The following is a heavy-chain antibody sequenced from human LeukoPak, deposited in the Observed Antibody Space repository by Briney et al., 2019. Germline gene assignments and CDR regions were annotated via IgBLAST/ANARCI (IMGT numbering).Heavy chain of an antibody. V-gene: IGHV4-34*01. CDR3: ARPPTSNWGQTETVYWYFDL. Sequence: SETLSLTCTVSGGSISSYYWSWIRQPPGKGLEWIGEINHSGSTNYNPSLKSRVTISVDTSKNQFSLKLSSVTAADTAVYYCARPPTSNWGQTETVYWYFDLWGRGTLVTVSS. CDR2: INHSGST. CDR1: GGSISSYY. D-gene: IGHD7-27*01. J-gene: IGHJ2*01.